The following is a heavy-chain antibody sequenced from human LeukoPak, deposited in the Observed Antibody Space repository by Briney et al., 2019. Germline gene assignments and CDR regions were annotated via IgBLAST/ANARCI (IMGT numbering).Heavy chain of an antibody. CDR2: INHSGST. CDR3: ARPRYCSSTSCQFFQH. CDR1: GGSFSGYY. D-gene: IGHD2-2*01. V-gene: IGHV4-34*01. J-gene: IGHJ1*01. Sequence: SETLSLTCAVYGGSFSGYYWSWIRQPPGKGLEWIGEINHSGSTNYNPSLKSRVTISVDTSKNQFSLKLSSVTAADTAVYYCARPRYCSSTSCQFFQHWGQGTLVTVSS.